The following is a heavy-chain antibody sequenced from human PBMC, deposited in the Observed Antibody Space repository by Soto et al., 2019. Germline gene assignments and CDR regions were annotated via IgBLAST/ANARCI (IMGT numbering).Heavy chain of an antibody. V-gene: IGHV4-59*01. D-gene: IGHD3-22*01. CDR1: GGSISNYY. J-gene: IGHJ4*02. Sequence: SETLSLTCTVSGGSISNYYWSWIRQPPGNELEWIAYIYYNGITNYNPSLKSRVTISVDTSKNQFSLTLTSVTAADTAVYYCARGRRYYYDNTGPFYFEHWGQGTLVTVSS. CDR3: ARGRRYYYDNTGPFYFEH. CDR2: IYYNGIT.